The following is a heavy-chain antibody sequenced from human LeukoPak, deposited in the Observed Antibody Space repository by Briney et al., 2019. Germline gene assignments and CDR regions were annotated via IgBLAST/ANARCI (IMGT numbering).Heavy chain of an antibody. D-gene: IGHD2-21*01. CDR2: ISGSGGST. J-gene: IGHJ4*02. V-gene: IGHV3-23*01. CDR1: GFTFSSYA. CDR3: AKFLPTHIVVANYYFDY. Sequence: GGSLRLSCAASGFTFSSYAMSWVRQAPGKGLEWVSAISGSGGSTYYADSVKGRFTISRDNSKNTLYLQVNSLRAEDTAVYYCAKFLPTHIVVANYYFDYWGQGTLVTVSS.